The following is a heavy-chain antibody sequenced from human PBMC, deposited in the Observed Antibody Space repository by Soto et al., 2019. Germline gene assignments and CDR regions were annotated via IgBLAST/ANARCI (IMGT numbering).Heavy chain of an antibody. J-gene: IGHJ4*02. CDR2: ISYDGSNK. V-gene: IGHV3-30*18. CDR3: AKTTEQLWLPYYFDY. Sequence: QVQLVVSGGGVVQPGRSLRLSCAASGFTFSGYGMHWVRQAPGKGLEWVAVISYDGSNKYYADSVKGRFTISRDNFKNTLYLQMDGLRAEDTAVYYCAKTTEQLWLPYYFDYWVQGTLVTVSS. CDR1: GFTFSGYG. D-gene: IGHD5-18*01.